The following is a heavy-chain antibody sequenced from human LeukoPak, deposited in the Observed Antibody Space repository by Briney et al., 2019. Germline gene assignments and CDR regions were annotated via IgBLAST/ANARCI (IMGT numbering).Heavy chain of an antibody. J-gene: IGHJ3*02. V-gene: IGHV4-4*02. Sequence: NPLGTLSLTCAVSGGSISSSNWWCWVRQPPGKGLEWIGEIYHSGSTNNNPSLKSRVTISVDKSKNQFPLKLSSVTAADTAVYYCARDSPNYYGSGSYSRAFDIWGQGTMVTVSS. D-gene: IGHD3-10*01. CDR1: GGSISSSNW. CDR2: IYHSGST. CDR3: ARDSPNYYGSGSYSRAFDI.